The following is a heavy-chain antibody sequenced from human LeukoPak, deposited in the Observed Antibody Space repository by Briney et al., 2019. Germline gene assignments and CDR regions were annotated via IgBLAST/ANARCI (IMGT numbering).Heavy chain of an antibody. CDR2: INSDGSST. Sequence: PGGSLRLSCAASGFTFNNYWMQWVRQAPGKGLVWVSRINSDGSSTSYADSVKGRVTISRDNAKNTLYLQMNSLRAQDTAVYFCARDLHIYGYVEYYFDQWGQGTLVTVSS. CDR3: ARDLHIYGYVEYYFDQ. CDR1: GFTFNNYW. V-gene: IGHV3-74*01. D-gene: IGHD5-18*01. J-gene: IGHJ4*02.